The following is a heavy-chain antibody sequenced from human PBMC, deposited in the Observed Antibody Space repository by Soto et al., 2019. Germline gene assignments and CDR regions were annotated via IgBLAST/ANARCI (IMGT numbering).Heavy chain of an antibody. V-gene: IGHV3-23*01. CDR1: GFTFSNSA. D-gene: IGHD5-18*01. J-gene: IGHJ5*02. CDR3: ARATRGSVRTALVRYNWFDT. Sequence: EVQLLESGGGLVQPGGSLRLSCAPSGFTFSNSAMTWVRQAPGKGLEWVSTISGSGGSTYYADSVKGRFSISRDNSKNTLALQMNMVRAEERAVYYGARATRGSVRTALVRYNWFDTWGQGTLVTVSS. CDR2: ISGSGGST.